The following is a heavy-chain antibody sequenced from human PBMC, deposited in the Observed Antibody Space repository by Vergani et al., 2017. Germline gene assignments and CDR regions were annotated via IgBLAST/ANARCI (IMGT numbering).Heavy chain of an antibody. D-gene: IGHD3-16*02. J-gene: IGHJ2*01. Sequence: QVQLVQSGAEVKKPGSSLILSCKASGYTFTSYYMHWVRQAPGQGLEWMGIINPSGGSTSYAQKFQGRVTMTRDTSTSTVYMELSSLRSEDTAVYYCAGTTYYDYVWGSYRPNGYFDLWGRGTLVTVSS. CDR1: GYTFTSYY. V-gene: IGHV1-46*01. CDR3: AGTTYYDYVWGSYRPNGYFDL. CDR2: INPSGGST.